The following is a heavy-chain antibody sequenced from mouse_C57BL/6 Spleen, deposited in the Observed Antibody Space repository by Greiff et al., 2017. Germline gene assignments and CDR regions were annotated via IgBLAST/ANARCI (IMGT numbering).Heavy chain of an antibody. Sequence: VQLQASGPGLVAPSQSLSITCTVSGFSLTSSGVHWVRQPPGKGLEWLVVIWSDGSTTYNSALKSRLSISKDNSKSQDFLKMNSLQTDDTAMYYCARHDDYDGLDAMDYWGQGTSVTVSS. CDR2: IWSDGST. D-gene: IGHD2-4*01. J-gene: IGHJ4*01. CDR3: ARHDDYDGLDAMDY. V-gene: IGHV2-6-1*01. CDR1: GFSLTSSG.